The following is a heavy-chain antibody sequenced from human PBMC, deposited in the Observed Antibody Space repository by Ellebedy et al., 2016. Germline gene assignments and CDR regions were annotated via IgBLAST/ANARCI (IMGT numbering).Heavy chain of an antibody. CDR1: GFTFSSYS. V-gene: IGHV3-48*04. J-gene: IGHJ4*02. CDR3: ARDQPRYSSSSFDY. D-gene: IGHD6-6*01. CDR2: ISTSSSTI. Sequence: GGSLRLSCAASGFTFSSYSMNWVRQAPGKGLEWVSYISTSSSTIYYADSVKGRFTISRDNAKNSPYLQMNSLRAEDTAVYYCARDQPRYSSSSFDYWGQGTLVTVSS.